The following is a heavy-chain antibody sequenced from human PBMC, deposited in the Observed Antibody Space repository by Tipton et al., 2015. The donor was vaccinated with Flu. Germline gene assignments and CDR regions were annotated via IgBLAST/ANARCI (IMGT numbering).Heavy chain of an antibody. D-gene: IGHD7-27*01. CDR2: IRHDDGK. CDR3: ATLTGDDY. Sequence: SLRLSCAASGFSFSDFDIHWVRQAPGKGLEWVAFIRHDDGKYYTDSVKGRFTISRDNSKNSLYLQMNSLRPEDTALYYCATLTGDDYWGQGDLVTVSS. V-gene: IGHV3-30*02. J-gene: IGHJ4*02. CDR1: GFSFSDFD.